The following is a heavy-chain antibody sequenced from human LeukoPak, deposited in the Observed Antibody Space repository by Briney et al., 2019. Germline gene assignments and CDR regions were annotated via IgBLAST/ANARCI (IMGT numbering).Heavy chain of an antibody. D-gene: IGHD6-19*01. V-gene: IGHV4-59*01. CDR1: GGSISSYY. J-gene: IGHJ4*02. Sequence: SSETLSLTCTVSGGSISSYYWSWIRQPPGKGLEWIGYIYYGGSTNYNPSLKSRVTISVDTSKNQFSLKLSSVTAADTAVYYCARVGYSSGLDYWGQGTLVTVSS. CDR3: ARVGYSSGLDY. CDR2: IYYGGST.